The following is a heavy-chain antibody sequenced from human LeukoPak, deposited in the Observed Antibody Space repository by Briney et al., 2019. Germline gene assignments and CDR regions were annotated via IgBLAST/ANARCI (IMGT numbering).Heavy chain of an antibody. D-gene: IGHD3-10*01. CDR1: GFTFSSYG. Sequence: PGGSLRLSCAASGFTFSSYGMHWVRQAPGKGLEWVAVISYDGSNKYYADSLKGRFTISRDNSKNTLYLQMNSLRAEDTAVYYCARGATPQLTGGSFDYWGQGTLVTVSS. V-gene: IGHV3-30*03. J-gene: IGHJ4*02. CDR2: ISYDGSNK. CDR3: ARGATPQLTGGSFDY.